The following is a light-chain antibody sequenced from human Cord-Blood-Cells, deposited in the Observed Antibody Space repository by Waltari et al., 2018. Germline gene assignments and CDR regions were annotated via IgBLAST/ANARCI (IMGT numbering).Light chain of an antibody. CDR1: QSISSY. CDR3: QQIYSTPRT. J-gene: IGKJ1*01. Sequence: DIQMTQSPSSLSASVGDRVTITCRASQSISSYLNWYQQQTGEAPKLLVYVASSLQSGVPSRYSGSGSGTDFTLTISSLQPEDFATYYWQQIYSTPRTFGQGTRVEIK. V-gene: IGKV1-39*01. CDR2: VAS.